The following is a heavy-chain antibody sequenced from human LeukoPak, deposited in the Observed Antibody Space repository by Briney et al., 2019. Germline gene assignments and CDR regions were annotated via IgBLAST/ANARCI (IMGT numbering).Heavy chain of an antibody. D-gene: IGHD3-10*01. Sequence: GGSLRLSCAASGFTFSTYGFHWVRQAPGKGLEWVAVISRDGSNKYSADSVQGRFTISRDNSKNTLYQQMNSLRAEDTAVYYRVKSLYGSGSYWDPSFDYWGQGTLVTVSS. CDR3: VKSLYGSGSYWDPSFDY. J-gene: IGHJ4*02. V-gene: IGHV3-30*18. CDR2: ISRDGSNK. CDR1: GFTFSTYG.